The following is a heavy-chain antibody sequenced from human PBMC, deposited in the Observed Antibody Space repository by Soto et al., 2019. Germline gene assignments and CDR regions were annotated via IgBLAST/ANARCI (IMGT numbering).Heavy chain of an antibody. V-gene: IGHV3-23*01. CDR1: GFTFSSYA. CDR2: ISGSGGST. Sequence: GGSLRLSCAASGFTFSSYAMSWVRQAPGKGLEWVSAISGSGGSTYYADSVKGRFTISRDNSKNTLYLQMNSLRAEDTAVYYCAKGTMVRGVITYYNWFDPWGQGTLVTVSS. J-gene: IGHJ5*02. D-gene: IGHD3-10*01. CDR3: AKGTMVRGVITYYNWFDP.